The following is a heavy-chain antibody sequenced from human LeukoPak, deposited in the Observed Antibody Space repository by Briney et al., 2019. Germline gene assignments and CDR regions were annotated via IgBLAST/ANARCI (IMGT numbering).Heavy chain of an antibody. V-gene: IGHV4-59*01. CDR3: ARYVWGSYPTFEDY. CDR1: GGSISSYY. CDR2: ISYSGST. J-gene: IGHJ4*02. D-gene: IGHD3-16*02. Sequence: SETLSLTCTVSGGSISSYYWSWIRQPPGKGLEWIGYISYSGSTNYNPSLKSRVTISVDTSKNQFSLKLSSVTAADTAVYYCARYVWGSYPTFEDYWGQGTLVTVSS.